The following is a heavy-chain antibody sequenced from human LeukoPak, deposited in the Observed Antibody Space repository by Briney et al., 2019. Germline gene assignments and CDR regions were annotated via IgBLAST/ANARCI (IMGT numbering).Heavy chain of an antibody. Sequence: PSETLSLTCAVYGGSFSGYYWSWIRQPPGKGLEWLGEINHSGSTNYNPSLKSRVTISVDTSKNQFSLKLSSVTAADTAVYYCARGPRGGNYRSYYYYGMDVWGQGTTVTVSS. CDR2: INHSGST. V-gene: IGHV4-34*01. D-gene: IGHD4-23*01. CDR1: GGSFSGYY. J-gene: IGHJ6*02. CDR3: ARGPRGGNYRSYYYYGMDV.